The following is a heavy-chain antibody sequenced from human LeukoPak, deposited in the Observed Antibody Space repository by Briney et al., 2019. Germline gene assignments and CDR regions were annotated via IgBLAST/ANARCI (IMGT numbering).Heavy chain of an antibody. J-gene: IGHJ4*02. Sequence: PSETLSLTCTVSGDSVTSGSCYWTWIRQPPGKGLEWIGYIYYTGSTNYNPSLKSRVTMSVDTFKNQFSLKLSSVTAADTAVYYCARGQRRLQDYWGQGTLVTVSS. CDR3: ARGQRRLQDY. V-gene: IGHV4-61*01. CDR2: IYYTGST. CDR1: GDSVTSGSCY.